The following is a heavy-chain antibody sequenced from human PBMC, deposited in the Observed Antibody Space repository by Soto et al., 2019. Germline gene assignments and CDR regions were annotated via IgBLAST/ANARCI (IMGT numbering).Heavy chain of an antibody. Sequence: QLQLRESGPGLVKPSETLSLSCTVSGGSINNYYWSWVRQPPGKGLEWIGYFYHIGSTSYNPSLKSRVTISIDTSKSQLSLELSSVTAADTAVYFCAGVVSRLSGGRYYYFMDVWGKGTTVTVSS. CDR2: FYHIGST. D-gene: IGHD3-16*02. V-gene: IGHV4-59*01. CDR1: GGSINNYY. CDR3: AGVVSRLSGGRYYYFMDV. J-gene: IGHJ6*04.